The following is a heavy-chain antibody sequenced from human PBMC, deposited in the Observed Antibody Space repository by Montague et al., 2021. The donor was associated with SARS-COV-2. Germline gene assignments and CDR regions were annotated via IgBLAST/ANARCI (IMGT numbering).Heavy chain of an antibody. Sequence: TQSLTCTVSGGSISSYYWSWIRQPPGKGLEWIGYTYYSGRTNYNPSLKSRATISEDTSKNQFSLKLGSVTAADTAVYYCARGSGWMGNAFDIWGQGTMVTVSS. CDR2: TYYSGRT. J-gene: IGHJ3*02. CDR3: ARGSGWMGNAFDI. V-gene: IGHV4-59*01. CDR1: GGSISSYY. D-gene: IGHD6-19*01.